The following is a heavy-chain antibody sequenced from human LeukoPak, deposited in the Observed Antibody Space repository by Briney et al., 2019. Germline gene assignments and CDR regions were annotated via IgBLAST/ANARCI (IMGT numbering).Heavy chain of an antibody. J-gene: IGHJ4*02. CDR1: SESFSGYY. D-gene: IGHD2-2*01. V-gene: IGHV4-34*01. CDR3: ARGLRGYCSSASCYHFDY. CDR2: INHSGNT. Sequence: SETLSLTCAVYSESFSGYYWSWIRQPPGKGLECIGEINHSGNTNYNPSLKSRVSISVDTSKNQFSLELISVTAADTAVYYCARGLRGYCSSASCYHFDYWGQGLLVTVSS.